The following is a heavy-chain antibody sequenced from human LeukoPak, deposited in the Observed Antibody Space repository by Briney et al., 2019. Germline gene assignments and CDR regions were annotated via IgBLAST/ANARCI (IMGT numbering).Heavy chain of an antibody. CDR1: GYTFTSYD. CDR2: MNPNSGNT. J-gene: IGHJ6*03. Sequence: ASVKVSCKASGYTFTSYDINWVRQATGQGLEWMGWMNPNSGNTGYAQKFQGRVTMTRNTSISTAYMGLSSLRSEDTAVYYCARAPEWGKANYYYYMDVWGKGTTVTVSS. D-gene: IGHD1-26*01. CDR3: ARAPEWGKANYYYYMDV. V-gene: IGHV1-8*01.